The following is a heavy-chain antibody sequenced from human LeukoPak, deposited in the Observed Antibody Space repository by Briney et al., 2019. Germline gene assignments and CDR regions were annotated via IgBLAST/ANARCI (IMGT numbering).Heavy chain of an antibody. V-gene: IGHV4-4*07. CDR3: ARGSYGPAYFDY. Sequence: SETLSLTCTVSGASISGYYWSWIRQPAGKGLEWIGRIYTSGSTNYNPSLKSRVTISVDTSKDQFSLKLSSVTAADTAVYYCARGSYGPAYFDYWGQGTLVTVSS. D-gene: IGHD3-10*01. CDR1: GASISGYY. J-gene: IGHJ4*02. CDR2: IYTSGST.